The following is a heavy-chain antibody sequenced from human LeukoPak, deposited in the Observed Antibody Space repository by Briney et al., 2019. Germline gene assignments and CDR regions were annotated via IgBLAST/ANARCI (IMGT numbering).Heavy chain of an antibody. D-gene: IGHD3-9*01. CDR2: IDGSGVST. Sequence: GGSLRLSCAASGFTFTNFVMSWVRQAPGKGLEWVSYIDGSGVSTNYADSVKGRFTISRDNAKNSLCLQMNSLRAEDTAVYYCARAPTYYDILTGYPDYWGQGTLVTVSS. J-gene: IGHJ4*02. CDR1: GFTFTNFV. CDR3: ARAPTYYDILTGYPDY. V-gene: IGHV3-23*01.